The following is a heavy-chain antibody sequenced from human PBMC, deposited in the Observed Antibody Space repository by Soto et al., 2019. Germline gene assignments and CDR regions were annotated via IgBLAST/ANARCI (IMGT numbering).Heavy chain of an antibody. CDR2: TYFRGST. D-gene: IGHD3-10*01. Sequence: SETLSLTCTVSGGSITTPYWNWSWIRKPPGKGLEWIGFTYFRGSTNYNPSVRSRVTISLDASKNQLSLKLRSVTAADTAVYYCSGYGSGSYYRYWGHGTLVT. CDR1: GGSITTPY. J-gene: IGHJ4*01. V-gene: IGHV4-59*08. CDR3: SGYGSGSYYRY.